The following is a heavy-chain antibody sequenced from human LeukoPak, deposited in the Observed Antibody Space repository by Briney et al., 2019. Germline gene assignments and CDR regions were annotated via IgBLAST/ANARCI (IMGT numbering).Heavy chain of an antibody. J-gene: IGHJ5*02. Sequence: GASVKVSCKVSGYTFTDYYMHWVQQAPGKGLEWMGLVDPEDGETIYAEKFQGRVTITADTSTDTAYMELSSLRSEDTAVYYCARLEYCSSTSCAYRANWFDPWGQGTLVTVSS. CDR1: GYTFTDYY. CDR2: VDPEDGET. CDR3: ARLEYCSSTSCAYRANWFDP. V-gene: IGHV1-69-2*01. D-gene: IGHD2-2*01.